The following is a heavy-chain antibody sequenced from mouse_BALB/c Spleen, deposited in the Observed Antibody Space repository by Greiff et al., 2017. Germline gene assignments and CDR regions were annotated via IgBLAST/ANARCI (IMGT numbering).Heavy chain of an antibody. CDR2: IYPYNGGT. D-gene: IGHD1-1*01. Sequence: EVQLQQSGPELVKPGASVKISCKASGYTFTDYNMHWVKQSHGNSLEWIGYIYPYNGGTGYNQKFKSKATLTVDNSSSTAYMELRSLTSEDSAVYYCARWDSYYYGSSYWYCDVWGAGTTVTVSS. CDR1: GYTFTDYN. CDR3: ARWDSYYYGSSYWYCDV. J-gene: IGHJ1*01. V-gene: IGHV1S29*02.